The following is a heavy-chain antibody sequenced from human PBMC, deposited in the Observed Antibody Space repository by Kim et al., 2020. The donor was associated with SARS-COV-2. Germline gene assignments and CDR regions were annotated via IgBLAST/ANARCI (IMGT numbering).Heavy chain of an antibody. Sequence: GGSLRLSCAASGLTFSSHAMSWVRQAPGKGLEWVSSISGNSVITYYADSVKGRFTISRDNSKNTLYLQMQTLRAEDTAAYYCAKDYRYHENWGQGTLVT. J-gene: IGHJ4*02. V-gene: IGHV3-23*01. CDR1: GLTFSSHA. CDR2: ISGNSVIT. D-gene: IGHD3-16*02. CDR3: AKDYRYHEN.